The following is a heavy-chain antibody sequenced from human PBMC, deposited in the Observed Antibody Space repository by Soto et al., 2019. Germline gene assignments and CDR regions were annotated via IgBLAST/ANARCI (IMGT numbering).Heavy chain of an antibody. CDR1: GYSFTSYW. J-gene: IGHJ4*02. D-gene: IGHD3-22*01. Sequence: GESLKISCTGSGYSFTSYWIGWVRQMPGKGLEWMGIIYPGDSDTRYSPSFQGQVTISADKSISTAYLQWSSLKASDTAMYYCARGRMIVVAKDPYYFDYWGQGTLVTVSS. V-gene: IGHV5-51*01. CDR3: ARGRMIVVAKDPYYFDY. CDR2: IYPGDSDT.